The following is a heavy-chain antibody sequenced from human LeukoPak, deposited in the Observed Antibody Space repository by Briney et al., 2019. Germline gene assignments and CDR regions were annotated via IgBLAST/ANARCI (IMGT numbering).Heavy chain of an antibody. CDR3: ARRVTSDWFDP. Sequence: SETLSLTCTVSGGSISSYYWSWIRQPPGKGLEWIGYMYYSGSTNYNPSLKSRVTISVDTSKNQFSLKLSSVTAADTAVYYCARRVTSDWFDPWGQGTLVTVSS. CDR1: GGSISSYY. D-gene: IGHD2-21*02. CDR2: MYYSGST. J-gene: IGHJ5*02. V-gene: IGHV4-59*08.